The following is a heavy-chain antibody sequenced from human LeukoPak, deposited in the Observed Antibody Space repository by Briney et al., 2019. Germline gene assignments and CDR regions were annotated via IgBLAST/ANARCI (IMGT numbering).Heavy chain of an antibody. CDR3: ASQSGRWLQLLHGPLGYYFDY. D-gene: IGHD5-24*01. V-gene: IGHV3-30*04. CDR2: ISYDGSNK. J-gene: IGHJ4*02. CDR1: GFTFSSYA. Sequence: TGGSLRLSCAASGFTFSSYAMHWVRQAPGKGLEWVAVISYDGSNKYYADSVKGRFTISRDNSKNTLYLQMNSLRAEDTAVYYCASQSGRWLQLLHGPLGYYFDYWGQGTLVTVSS.